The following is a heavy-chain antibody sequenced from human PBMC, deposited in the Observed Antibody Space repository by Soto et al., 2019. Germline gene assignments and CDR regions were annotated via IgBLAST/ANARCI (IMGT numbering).Heavy chain of an antibody. D-gene: IGHD6-19*01. CDR1: GFTFSSYA. V-gene: IGHV3-23*01. J-gene: IGHJ4*02. CDR2: ISGSDDST. Sequence: GGSLRLSCAASGFTFSSYAMSWVRQAPGKGLEWVSVISGSDDSTYYADSVKGRFTISRDNSKNTLYLQMNSLRAEDTAVYYCTREAGSGLNPHYWGQGTLVTVSS. CDR3: TREAGSGLNPHY.